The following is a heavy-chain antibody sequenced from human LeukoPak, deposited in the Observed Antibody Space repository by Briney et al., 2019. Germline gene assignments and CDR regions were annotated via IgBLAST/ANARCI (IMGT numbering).Heavy chain of an antibody. J-gene: IGHJ4*02. V-gene: IGHV3-43*01. CDR3: AKGYDILTGPFDY. Sequence: GGSLRLSCAASGFTFDDYTMHWVRQAPGKGLEWVSLISWDGDITYYADSVKGRFTISRDNSKNSLYLQMNSLRTEDTALYYCAKGYDILTGPFDYWGQGTLVTVSS. CDR2: ISWDGDIT. D-gene: IGHD3-9*01. CDR1: GFTFDDYT.